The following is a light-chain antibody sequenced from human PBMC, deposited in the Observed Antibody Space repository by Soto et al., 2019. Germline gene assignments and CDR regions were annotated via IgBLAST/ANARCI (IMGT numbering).Light chain of an antibody. J-gene: IGLJ1*01. CDR3: VSFAGGTYV. Sequence: QSALTQPPSASGSPGQSVTISCTGTSSDVGAYIFVSWYQQHPGEAPKLMVYDVNRRPPGVPDRFFGSKSGNTASLTVSGLQAEDEADYYCVSFAGGTYVFGTGTKVTVL. V-gene: IGLV2-8*01. CDR2: DVN. CDR1: SSDVGAYIF.